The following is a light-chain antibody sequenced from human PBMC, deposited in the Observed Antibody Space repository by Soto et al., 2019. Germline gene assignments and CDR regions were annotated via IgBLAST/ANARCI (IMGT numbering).Light chain of an antibody. CDR1: QSVSGN. CDR2: GAS. Sequence: EIVMTQSPATLSVSPGEGATLSCRASQSVSGNLAWYQQKLGQAPGLLIYGASTRATGIPARFSGSGSGTEFTLTISSLQSEDFAVYYCHQYNNWPRTFGQGTKLEIK. J-gene: IGKJ2*02. CDR3: HQYNNWPRT. V-gene: IGKV3-15*01.